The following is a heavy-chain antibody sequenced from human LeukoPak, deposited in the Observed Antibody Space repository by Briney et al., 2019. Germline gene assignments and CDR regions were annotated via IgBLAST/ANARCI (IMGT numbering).Heavy chain of an antibody. V-gene: IGHV4-39*01. D-gene: IGHD3-10*01. CDR3: ARHSGSGSLSRPFDP. Sequence: SETLSLTCSVSGASVTSGGFYWGWLRQSPGKGLEWIATIYYTGSTYYDPSLKSRVTISIDTSKNQFSLNVRSVSAADTAVYYCARHSGSGSLSRPFDPWGQGTLVTVT. CDR2: IYYTGST. J-gene: IGHJ5*02. CDR1: GASVTSGGFY.